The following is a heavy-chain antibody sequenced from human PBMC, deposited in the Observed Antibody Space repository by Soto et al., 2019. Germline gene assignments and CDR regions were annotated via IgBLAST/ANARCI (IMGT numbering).Heavy chain of an antibody. Sequence: QVQLVQSGAEEKKPGASVKVSCKASGYTFTSYAMHWVRQAPGQRLEWMGWINAGNGNTKYSQKFQGRVTITRDTSASAAYVEMSSLRSEDTAVYYCARSIVVVTALDYWGLGTLVTVSS. CDR1: GYTFTSYA. V-gene: IGHV1-3*05. D-gene: IGHD2-21*02. CDR2: INAGNGNT. CDR3: ARSIVVVTALDY. J-gene: IGHJ4*02.